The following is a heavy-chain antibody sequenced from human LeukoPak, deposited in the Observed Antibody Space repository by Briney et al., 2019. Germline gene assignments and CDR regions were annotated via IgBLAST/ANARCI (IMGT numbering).Heavy chain of an antibody. Sequence: PGGSLRLSCAASGFTFSTYIMNWVRQTPGQGLEWVSSIGTSTSYIYYADSVKGRFTISRDNAKNSLYLQMNSLRAEDMALYYCAKGGGGRLIYYYYMDVWGKGTTVTVSS. CDR3: AKGGGGRLIYYYYMDV. J-gene: IGHJ6*03. CDR1: GFTFSTYI. CDR2: IGTSTSYI. V-gene: IGHV3-21*04. D-gene: IGHD3-16*01.